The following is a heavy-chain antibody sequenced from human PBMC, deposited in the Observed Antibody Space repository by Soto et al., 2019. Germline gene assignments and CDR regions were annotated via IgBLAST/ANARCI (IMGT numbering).Heavy chain of an antibody. D-gene: IGHD6-19*01. CDR1: GFTFSSYS. V-gene: IGHV3-21*01. CDR2: ISSSSSYI. J-gene: IGHJ4*02. Sequence: EVQLVESGGGLVKPGGSLRLSCAASGFTFSSYSMNWVRQAPGKGLEWVSSISSSSSYIYYADSVKGRFTISRDNAKNSLYLQMNSLRAEDTAVYYCARDLGWYPYYFDYWGQGTLVTVSS. CDR3: ARDLGWYPYYFDY.